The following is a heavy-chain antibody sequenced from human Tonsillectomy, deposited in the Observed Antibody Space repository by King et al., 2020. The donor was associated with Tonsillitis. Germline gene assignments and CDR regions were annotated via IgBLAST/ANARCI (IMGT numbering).Heavy chain of an antibody. Sequence: VQLVESGGGLVQPGGSLRLSCAASGFTVSSNYLRWVRQAPGKGLEWVSVISIGGSPYYAASLKDRFTLSRPHPKNTLYLQMNSLRAEDTAVYYCASLYGDYPSGYLDVWGKGTTVTVSS. CDR3: ASLYGDYPSGYLDV. D-gene: IGHD4-17*01. CDR2: ISIGGSP. CDR1: GFTVSSNY. V-gene: IGHV3-53*04. J-gene: IGHJ6*03.